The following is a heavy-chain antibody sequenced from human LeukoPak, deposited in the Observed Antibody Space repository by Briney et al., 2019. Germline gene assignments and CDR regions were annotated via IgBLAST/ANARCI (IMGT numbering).Heavy chain of an antibody. CDR2: IRFDGVNK. J-gene: IGHJ4*02. D-gene: IGHD3-10*01. Sequence: GGSLRLSCAASGFTFSSYAMHWVRQTPGKGLEWVAFIRFDGVNKYYADSVKGRFTISRDNSKNTLYLQMNSLRAEDTAVYYCAKSLRGEDSLRRYYFDYWGQGTLVTVSS. CDR3: AKSLRGEDSLRRYYFDY. V-gene: IGHV3-30*02. CDR1: GFTFSSYA.